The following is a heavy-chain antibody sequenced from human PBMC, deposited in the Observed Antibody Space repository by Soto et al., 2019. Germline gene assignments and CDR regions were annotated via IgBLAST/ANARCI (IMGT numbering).Heavy chain of an antibody. J-gene: IGHJ6*02. V-gene: IGHV3-15*01. CDR3: TVTGRPRAQYYYYYYGMDV. CDR2: IKSKTDGGTT. CDR1: GFTFSNAW. D-gene: IGHD4-4*01. Sequence: GGSLSLSCAASGFTFSNAWMSWVRQAPGKGLEWVGRIKSKTDGGTTDYAAPVKGRFTISRDDSKNTLYLQMNSLKTEDTAVYYCTVTGRPRAQYYYYYYGMDVWGQGTTVTVSS.